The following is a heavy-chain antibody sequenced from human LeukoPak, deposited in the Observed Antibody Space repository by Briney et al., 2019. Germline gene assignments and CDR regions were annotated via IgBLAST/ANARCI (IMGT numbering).Heavy chain of an antibody. J-gene: IGHJ4*02. CDR1: GGSISSYY. V-gene: IGHV4-59*01. Sequence: PSETLSLTCTVSGGSISSYYWRWIRQPPGKGLEWIGYIYYSGSTNYNPSLKSRVTISVDTSKNQFSLKLSSVTAADTAVYYCARSVWFGELLGHFDYWGQGTLVTVSS. D-gene: IGHD3-10*01. CDR2: IYYSGST. CDR3: ARSVWFGELLGHFDY.